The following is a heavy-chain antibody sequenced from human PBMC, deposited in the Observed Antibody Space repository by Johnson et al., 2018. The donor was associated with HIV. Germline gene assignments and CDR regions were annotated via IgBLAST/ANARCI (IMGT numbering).Heavy chain of an antibody. V-gene: IGHV3-7*05. CDR3: ARDYSDLPWGYDAFDI. Sequence: EVQLVESGGGLVQPGGSLRLSCAASGFTFSSYWMSWVRQAPGKGLEWVANIKQDGSEKYYLDSVKGRFTISRDNAKNSLYLQMDSLRAEDTAVYYCARDYSDLPWGYDAFDIWGQGTMVTVSS. CDR2: IKQDGSEK. D-gene: IGHD2-15*01. CDR1: GFTFSSYW. J-gene: IGHJ3*02.